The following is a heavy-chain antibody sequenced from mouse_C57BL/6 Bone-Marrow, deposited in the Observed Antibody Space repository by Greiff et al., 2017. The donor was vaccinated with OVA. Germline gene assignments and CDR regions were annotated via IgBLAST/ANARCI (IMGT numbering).Heavy chain of an antibody. CDR2: IYPRSGNT. J-gene: IGHJ4*01. D-gene: IGHD2-3*01. Sequence: VQLQESGAELARPGASVKLSCKASGYTFTSYGISWVKQSTGQGLEWIGEIYPRSGNTYYNEKFKGKATLTADKSSSTAYMELSSLTSHVSAVYFCAKWGSSDSYYESYAMDYWGQGTSVTVSS. V-gene: IGHV1-81*01. CDR1: GYTFTSYG. CDR3: AKWGSSDSYYESYAMDY.